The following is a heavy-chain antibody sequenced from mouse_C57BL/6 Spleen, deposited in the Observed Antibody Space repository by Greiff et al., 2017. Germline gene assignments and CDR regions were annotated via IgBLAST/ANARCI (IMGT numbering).Heavy chain of an antibody. V-gene: IGHV1-55*01. J-gene: IGHJ4*01. CDR3: ARFRSSGAMDY. CDR1: GYTFTSYW. D-gene: IGHD1-1*01. CDR2: MYPGSGST. Sequence: VQRQQPGAELVKPGASVKLSCKASGYTFTSYWMHWVKQRPGRGLEWIGDMYPGSGSTNYNEKFKSKATLTVDTSSSTAYMQLSSLTSEDSAVYYCARFRSSGAMDYWGQGTSVTVSS.